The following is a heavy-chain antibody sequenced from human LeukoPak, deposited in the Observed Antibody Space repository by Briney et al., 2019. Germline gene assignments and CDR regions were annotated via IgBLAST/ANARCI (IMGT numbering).Heavy chain of an antibody. Sequence: GGSLRLSCAASGFTFDDYAMHWVRQAPGKGLEWVSGISWNSGSIGYADSVKGRFTISRDNAKNTLYLQMNSLRAEDTAVYYCARDLWQWLVPESAFDIWGQGTMVTVSS. V-gene: IGHV3-9*01. J-gene: IGHJ3*02. CDR1: GFTFDDYA. CDR2: ISWNSGSI. CDR3: ARDLWQWLVPESAFDI. D-gene: IGHD6-19*01.